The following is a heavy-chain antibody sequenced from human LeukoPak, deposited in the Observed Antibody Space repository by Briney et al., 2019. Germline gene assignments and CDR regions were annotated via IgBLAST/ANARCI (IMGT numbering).Heavy chain of an antibody. Sequence: EASVKVSCKASGGIFSSYAISWVRQAPGQGLEWMGRIIPILGIANYAQKFQGRVTITADKSTSTAYMDLSSLRSEDTAVYYCARDLPPYYFDYWGQGTLVTVS. V-gene: IGHV1-69*04. CDR3: ARDLPPYYFDY. CDR2: IIPILGIA. J-gene: IGHJ4*02. CDR1: GGIFSSYA.